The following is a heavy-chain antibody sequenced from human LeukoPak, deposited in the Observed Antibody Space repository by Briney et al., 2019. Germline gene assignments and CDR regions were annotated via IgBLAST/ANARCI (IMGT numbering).Heavy chain of an antibody. V-gene: IGHV4-59*08. CDR3: AAGVRYFDWLPYAFDI. CDR1: GGSISSYY. CDR2: IYYSGST. Sequence: SETLSLTCTVSGGSISSYYWSWIRQPPGKGLEWIGYIYYSGSTNYNPSLKSRVTISVDTSKNQFSLKLSSVTAADTAVYYCAAGVRYFDWLPYAFDIWGQGTMVTVSS. D-gene: IGHD3-9*01. J-gene: IGHJ3*02.